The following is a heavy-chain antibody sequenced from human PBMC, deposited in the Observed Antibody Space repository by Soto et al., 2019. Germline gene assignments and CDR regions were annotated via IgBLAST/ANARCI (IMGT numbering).Heavy chain of an antibody. V-gene: IGHV3-23*01. Sequence: EVQLLESGGGLVQPGGSLRLSCAASGFTFSTYAMTWVRQAPEKGLEWVSGISTGGDTTYYADSVKGRFTISRDNSKNTLYLQMNSLRAEDTAVYYCAKGGQSYDYWGQGTLVTVSS. D-gene: IGHD3-10*01. CDR3: AKGGQSYDY. CDR1: GFTFSTYA. CDR2: ISTGGDTT. J-gene: IGHJ4*02.